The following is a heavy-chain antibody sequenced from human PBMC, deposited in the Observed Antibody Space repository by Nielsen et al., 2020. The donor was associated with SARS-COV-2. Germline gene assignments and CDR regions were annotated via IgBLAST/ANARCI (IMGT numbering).Heavy chain of an antibody. V-gene: IGHV4-59*01. CDR1: GGSISSYY. Sequence: SETLSLTCTVSGGSISSYYWSWIRQPPGKGLEWIGYIYYSGSTNYNPSLKSRVTISVDTSKNQFSLKLSSVTAADTAVYYCARGQDDYGDYWFDPWGQGTLVTVSS. D-gene: IGHD4-17*01. CDR3: ARGQDDYGDYWFDP. CDR2: IYYSGST. J-gene: IGHJ5*02.